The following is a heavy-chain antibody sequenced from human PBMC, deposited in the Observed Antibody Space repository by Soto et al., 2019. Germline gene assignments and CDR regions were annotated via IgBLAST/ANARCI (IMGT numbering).Heavy chain of an antibody. V-gene: IGHV4-31*03. CDR3: ARRLGYCSGGSCQAIDY. D-gene: IGHD2-15*01. CDR1: GGSISSGGYY. J-gene: IGHJ4*02. CDR2: IYYSGST. Sequence: QVQLQESGPGLVKPSQTLSLTCTVSGGSISSGGYYWSWIRQHPGKGLEWIGYIYYSGSTYYNPSLKSRVTISVDTSKNQFALKLSSVTAADTAVYYCARRLGYCSGGSCQAIDYWGQGTLVTVSS.